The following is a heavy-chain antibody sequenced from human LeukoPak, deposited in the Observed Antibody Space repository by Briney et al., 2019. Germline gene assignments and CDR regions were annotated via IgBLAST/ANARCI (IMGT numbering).Heavy chain of an antibody. CDR2: IDPNSGGT. V-gene: IGHV1-2*02. Sequence: GASVKVSCKTSGYIFTGYSMHWVRQAPGQGLEWMGWIDPNSGGTHYAQKFQGRVTMTRDTSINTAYMELSSLRSDDTAVYYCAGAELQYYFDYWGQGTLVTVSS. CDR1: GYIFTGYS. CDR3: AGAELQYYFDY. D-gene: IGHD1-7*01. J-gene: IGHJ4*02.